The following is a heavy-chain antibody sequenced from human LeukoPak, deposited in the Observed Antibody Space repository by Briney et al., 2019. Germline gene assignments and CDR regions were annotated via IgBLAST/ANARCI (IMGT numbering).Heavy chain of an antibody. CDR1: GVSISSGHW. J-gene: IGHJ4*02. Sequence: ETLSLTCAVSGVSISSGHWWRWVRQAPGKGLEGVANIKKDGSEKDYVDSVKGRFTIARDNAQNSLYLQMNSLRAEDTAIYYCVREYDDYTRWEDYWGQGTLVTVSS. D-gene: IGHD4-17*01. CDR3: VREYDDYTRWEDY. V-gene: IGHV3-7*01. CDR2: IKKDGSEK.